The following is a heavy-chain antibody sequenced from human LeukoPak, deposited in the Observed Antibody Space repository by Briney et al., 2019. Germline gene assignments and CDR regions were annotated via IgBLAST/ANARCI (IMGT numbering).Heavy chain of an antibody. D-gene: IGHD4-17*01. J-gene: IGHJ5*02. CDR1: GYTFTSYG. CDR3: ARHMTTANNWFDP. CDR2: INPNSGGT. V-gene: IGHV1-2*02. Sequence: ASVKVSCKASGYTFTSYGISWVRQAPGQGLEWMGWINPNSGGTNYEQKFQGRVIMTRDTSISTAYMELSRLRFDDTAVYYCARHMTTANNWFDPWGQGTLVTVSS.